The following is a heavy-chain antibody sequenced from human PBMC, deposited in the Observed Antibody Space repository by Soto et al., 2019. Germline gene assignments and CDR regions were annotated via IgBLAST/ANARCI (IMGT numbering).Heavy chain of an antibody. CDR3: ARDGARDRGDKGFDY. Sequence: EVQLVESGGGLVKPGGSLRLSCAASGFTFSSYTMHWVRQAPGKGLEWVASITSTSTYIYYTDSLKGRFTISRDNAKNSLYLQMNSLGPGDTVVYYCARDGARDRGDKGFDYWGQGTVVTVSS. V-gene: IGHV3-21*01. J-gene: IGHJ4*02. CDR2: ITSTSTYI. CDR1: GFTFSSYT. D-gene: IGHD2-21*02.